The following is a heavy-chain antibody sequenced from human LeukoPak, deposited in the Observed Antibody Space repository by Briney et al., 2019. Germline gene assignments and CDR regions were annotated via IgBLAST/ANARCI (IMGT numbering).Heavy chain of an antibody. CDR1: GYSFTSYW. CDR2: IYPSDSDT. D-gene: IGHD2-15*01. Sequence: GESLKISCKGSGYSFTSYWIGWVRQMPGKGLEWMGIIYPSDSDTRYSPSFQGQVTISADKSISTAYLQWSSLKASDTAMYYCARSGGSDEGPDYFDYWGQGTLVTVSS. CDR3: ARSGGSDEGPDYFDY. J-gene: IGHJ4*02. V-gene: IGHV5-51*01.